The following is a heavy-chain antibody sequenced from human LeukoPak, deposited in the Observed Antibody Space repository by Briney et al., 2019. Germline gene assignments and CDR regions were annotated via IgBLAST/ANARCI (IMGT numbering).Heavy chain of an antibody. CDR2: LHRDGSV. Sequence: GGSLRLSCAASGFTVSDNNMIWVRQAPGKGLEWVSTLHRDGSVRYADSVNGRFTISRDDSKNTLSLQMSSLRDEDTAVYYCVRVHGGGYWGQGTLVTVSS. CDR1: GFTVSDNN. D-gene: IGHD3-16*01. CDR3: VRVHGGGY. V-gene: IGHV3-53*01. J-gene: IGHJ4*02.